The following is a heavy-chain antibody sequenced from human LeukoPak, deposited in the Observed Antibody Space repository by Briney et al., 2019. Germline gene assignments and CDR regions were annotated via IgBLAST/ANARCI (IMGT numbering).Heavy chain of an antibody. CDR1: GFTFSSYG. Sequence: GGSLRLSCAASGFTFSSYGMHWVRQAPGKGLKWVAVIWYDGSNKYYADSVKGRFTISRDNSKNTLYLQMNSLRAEDTAVYYCARGAGYSSSRPTIDYWGQGTLVTVSS. D-gene: IGHD6-13*01. V-gene: IGHV3-33*01. CDR3: ARGAGYSSSRPTIDY. CDR2: IWYDGSNK. J-gene: IGHJ4*02.